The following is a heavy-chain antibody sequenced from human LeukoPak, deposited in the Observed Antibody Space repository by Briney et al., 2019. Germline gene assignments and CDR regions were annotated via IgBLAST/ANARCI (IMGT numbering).Heavy chain of an antibody. Sequence: GKSLLLSCAVSGLSFSSYSMHWVRQAPDKGLEWLAVMSKDGGEKYYAESVRGRFTISRDNSMNILYLQMNSLRAEDTAVYYCGRGRSHSVWEWYFDVWGRGTPVTVSS. CDR1: GLSFSSYS. CDR3: GRGRSHSVWEWYFDV. V-gene: IGHV3-30*03. D-gene: IGHD1-26*01. CDR2: MSKDGGEK. J-gene: IGHJ2*01.